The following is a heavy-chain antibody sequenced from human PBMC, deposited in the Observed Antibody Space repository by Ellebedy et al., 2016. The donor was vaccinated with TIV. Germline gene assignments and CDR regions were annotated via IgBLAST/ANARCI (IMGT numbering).Heavy chain of an antibody. V-gene: IGHV4-39*01. CDR3: ARRYCGSNSCYNFDY. J-gene: IGHJ4*02. CDR1: GGSISSDNYY. CDR2: IYYDGST. Sequence: SETLSLTXTVSGGSISSDNYYWDWIRQPPGKGLEWIGSIYYDGSTYYNPSLKSRVSISIDTSKNQFSLRLTSVTAADTAMYYCARRYCGSNSCYNFDYWGQGTLVTVSS. D-gene: IGHD2-2*01.